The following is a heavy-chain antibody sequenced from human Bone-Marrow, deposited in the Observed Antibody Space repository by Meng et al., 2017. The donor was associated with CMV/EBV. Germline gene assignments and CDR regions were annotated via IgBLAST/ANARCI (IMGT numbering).Heavy chain of an antibody. CDR1: GYISSGGYY. V-gene: IGHV4-31*02. J-gene: IGHJ5*02. Sequence: GYISSGGYYCSWIRHHPEKGLEWIGYNYYSGSTYYSPSLKSRVTISVDTSKNQCSLKLSSVTAADTAVYYCARDPSSSWPPSWCDPWGQGTLVTVSS. CDR2: NYYSGST. D-gene: IGHD6-13*01. CDR3: ARDPSSSWPPSWCDP.